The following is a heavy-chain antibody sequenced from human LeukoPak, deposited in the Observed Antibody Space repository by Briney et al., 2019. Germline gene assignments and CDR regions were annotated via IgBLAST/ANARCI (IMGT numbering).Heavy chain of an antibody. V-gene: IGHV3-23*01. CDR1: GFTFSSCA. CDR2: ISGSGGST. Sequence: GGSLRLSCAASGFTFSSCAMTWVRQAPGKGLEWVSAISGSGGSTYYADSVKGRFTISRDNSKNTLYLQMNSLRAEDTAVYYCAKDISAAAGLDYWGQGTLVTVSS. J-gene: IGHJ4*02. CDR3: AKDISAAAGLDY. D-gene: IGHD6-13*01.